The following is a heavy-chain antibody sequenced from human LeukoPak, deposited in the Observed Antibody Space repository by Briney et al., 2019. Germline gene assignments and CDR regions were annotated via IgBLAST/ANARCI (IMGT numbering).Heavy chain of an antibody. CDR3: ARAVVPDYYYYYMDV. CDR1: GGSISSYY. J-gene: IGHJ6*03. CDR2: IYHSGST. V-gene: IGHV4-59*12. Sequence: PSETLSLTCTVSGGSISSYYWSWIRQPPGKGLEWIGYIYHSGSTYYNPSLKSRVTISVDRSKNQFSLKLNSVTAADTAVYYCARAVVPDYYYYYMDVWGKGTTVTVSS.